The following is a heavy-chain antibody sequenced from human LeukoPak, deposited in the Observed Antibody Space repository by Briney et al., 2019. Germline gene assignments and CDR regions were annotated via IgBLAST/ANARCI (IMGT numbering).Heavy chain of an antibody. CDR3: ARHGGIAVAGTVYNWFDP. CDR2: ISYRGNT. J-gene: IGHJ5*02. Sequence: PSETLSLTCTVSGGALSSYHWSWIRQSPGRGLEWLGHISYRGNTDYNPALKSRVTISVDTSKNQFSLKLSSVTAADTAVYYCARHGGIAVAGTVYNWFDPWGQGTLVTVSS. V-gene: IGHV4-59*08. CDR1: GGALSSYH. D-gene: IGHD6-19*01.